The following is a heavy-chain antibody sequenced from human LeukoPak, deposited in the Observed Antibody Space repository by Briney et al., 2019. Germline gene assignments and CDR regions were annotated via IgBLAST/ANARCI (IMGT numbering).Heavy chain of an antibody. D-gene: IGHD4-17*01. CDR2: IRYDGSNK. V-gene: IGHV3-30*02. CDR3: ARQEAAEPDDYGDYLDAFDI. CDR1: GFTFSSYG. Sequence: GGSLRLSCAASGFTFSSYGMHWVRQAPGKGLEWVAFIRYDGSNKYYADSVKGRFTISRDNSKNTLYLQMNSLRAEDTAVYYCARQEAAEPDDYGDYLDAFDIWGQGTMVTVSS. J-gene: IGHJ3*02.